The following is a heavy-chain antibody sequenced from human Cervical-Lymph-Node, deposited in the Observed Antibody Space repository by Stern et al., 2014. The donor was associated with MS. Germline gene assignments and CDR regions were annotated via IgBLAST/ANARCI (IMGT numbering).Heavy chain of an antibody. CDR2: IIPIFNAE. Sequence: QVQLVQSGAEVKKPGSSVKVSCKVSGGTFNSHGISWVRQAPGQGLEWVGGIIPIFNAEKYAQKFQGRVSISADELTTTVYMEMSSLRSDDSAVYYCARELSAYYDNSGHSFDYWGQGTLVTVSS. CDR3: ARELSAYYDNSGHSFDY. V-gene: IGHV1-69*01. CDR1: GGTFNSHG. J-gene: IGHJ4*02. D-gene: IGHD3-22*01.